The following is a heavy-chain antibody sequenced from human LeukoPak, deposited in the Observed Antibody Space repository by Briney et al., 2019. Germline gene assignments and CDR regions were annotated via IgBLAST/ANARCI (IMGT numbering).Heavy chain of an antibody. CDR1: GYTFTSYY. D-gene: IGHD3-22*01. J-gene: IGHJ6*02. CDR2: INPSGGST. CDR3: ARDQGEYYYDSSGYSGLMDV. V-gene: IGHV1-46*01. Sequence: ASVKVSCKASGYTFTSYYMHWVRQAPGQGLEWMGVINPSGGSTSYAQKFQGRVTTTRDTSTSTVYMELSSLRSEDTAVYYCARDQGEYYYDSSGYSGLMDVWGQGTTVTVSS.